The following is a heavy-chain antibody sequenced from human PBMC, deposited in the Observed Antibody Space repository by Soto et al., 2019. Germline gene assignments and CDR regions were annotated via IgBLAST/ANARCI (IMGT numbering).Heavy chain of an antibody. D-gene: IGHD3-3*01. J-gene: IGHJ6*02. V-gene: IGHV3-30*18. CDR2: ISYDGSNK. Sequence: GGSLRLSCAASGFTFSSYGMHWVRQAPGKGLEWVAVISYDGSNKYYADSVKGRFTISRDNSKNTLYLQMNSLRAEDTAVYYCAKLAGGSGRRYYDFWSGYIPHYYYYYGMDVWGQGTTVTVSS. CDR3: AKLAGGSGRRYYDFWSGYIPHYYYYYGMDV. CDR1: GFTFSSYG.